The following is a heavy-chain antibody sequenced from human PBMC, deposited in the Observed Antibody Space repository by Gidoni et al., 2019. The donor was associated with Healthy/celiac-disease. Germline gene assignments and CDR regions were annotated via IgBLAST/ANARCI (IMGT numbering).Heavy chain of an antibody. J-gene: IGHJ4*02. V-gene: IGHV3-30*04. CDR1: GFTFSSYA. CDR2: ISYDGSNK. CDR3: ARDLSDVDTAMVVY. Sequence: QVQLVESGGGVVQPGRSLRLSCAASGFTFSSYAMHWVRQAPGKGLEWVAVISYDGSNKYYADSVKGRFTISRDNSKNTLYLQMNSLRAEDTAVYYCARDLSDVDTAMVVYWGQGTLVTVSS. D-gene: IGHD5-18*01.